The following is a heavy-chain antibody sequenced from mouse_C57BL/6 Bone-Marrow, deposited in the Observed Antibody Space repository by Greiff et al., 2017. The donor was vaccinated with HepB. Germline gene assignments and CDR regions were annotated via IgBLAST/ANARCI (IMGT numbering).Heavy chain of an antibody. CDR2: INPSSGYT. Sequence: QVQLKESGAELAKPGASVKLSCKASGYTSTSYWMHWVKQRPGQGLEWIGYINPSSGYTKYNQKFKDKATLTADKSSSTAYMQLSSLTYEDSAVYYCARHDYDRGPAYWGQGTLVTVSA. D-gene: IGHD2-4*01. V-gene: IGHV1-7*01. CDR1: GYTSTSYW. CDR3: ARHDYDRGPAY. J-gene: IGHJ3*01.